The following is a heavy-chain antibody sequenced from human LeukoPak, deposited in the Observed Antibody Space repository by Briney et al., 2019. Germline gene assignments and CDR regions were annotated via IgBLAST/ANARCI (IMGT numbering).Heavy chain of an antibody. J-gene: IGHJ6*02. Sequence: GGSLRLSCAASGFTFSSYSMNWVRQAPGKGLEWVSYISSSSSTIYYADSVKGRFTISRDNAKNSLYLQMISLRDEDTAVYYCARVEDCSSTSCYRFVYYYYGMDVWGQGTTVTVSS. V-gene: IGHV3-48*02. CDR1: GFTFSSYS. CDR3: ARVEDCSSTSCYRFVYYYYGMDV. D-gene: IGHD2-2*01. CDR2: ISSSSSTI.